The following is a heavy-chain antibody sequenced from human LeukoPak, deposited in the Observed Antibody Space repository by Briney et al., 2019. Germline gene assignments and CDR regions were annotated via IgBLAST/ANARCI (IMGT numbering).Heavy chain of an antibody. J-gene: IGHJ3*02. CDR1: GFTFSDYY. Sequence: GGSLRLSCAASGFTFSDYYMSWIRQAPGKGLEWVSYISSSSSYTNYADSVKGRFAISRDNAKNSLYLQMNRLRAEDTAVYYCARAPGREDAFDIWGQGTMVTVSS. V-gene: IGHV3-11*06. CDR2: ISSSSSYT. CDR3: ARAPGREDAFDI.